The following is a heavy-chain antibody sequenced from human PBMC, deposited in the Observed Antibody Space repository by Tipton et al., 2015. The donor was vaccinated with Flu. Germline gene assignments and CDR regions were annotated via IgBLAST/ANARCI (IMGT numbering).Heavy chain of an antibody. D-gene: IGHD4-11*01. CDR2: IHTSGTT. CDR3: ARRDYSNYVSDPKNWFDP. Sequence: TLSLTCTVSGGSISSYCCSWFRQFPGKGLEWIGFIHTSGTTEYNPSLRSRVTTSVDTSTSQFSLTLSSVTAADTAEYHCARRDYSNYVSDPKNWFDPWGQGTLVTVPS. J-gene: IGHJ5*02. CDR1: GGSISSYC. V-gene: IGHV4-59*07.